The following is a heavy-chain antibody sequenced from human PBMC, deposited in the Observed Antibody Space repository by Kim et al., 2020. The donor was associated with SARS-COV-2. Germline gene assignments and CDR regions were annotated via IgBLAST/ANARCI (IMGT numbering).Heavy chain of an antibody. D-gene: IGHD2-8*02. CDR1: GFTFSSYA. CDR3: ARGHPGGGYALDS. CDR2: ISGSGGSL. J-gene: IGHJ4*02. Sequence: GGSLRLSCAASGFTFSSYAMSWVRQAPGKGLEWVSGISGSGGSLYYADSVKGRFTISRDNVNNTLSVQMNRLRVEDAGIYYCARGHPGGGYALDSWGRGTLVSVSS. V-gene: IGHV3-23*01.